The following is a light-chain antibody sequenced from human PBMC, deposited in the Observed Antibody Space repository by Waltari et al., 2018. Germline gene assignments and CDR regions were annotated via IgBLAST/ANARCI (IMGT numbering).Light chain of an antibody. CDR3: CSFASTSTLNWV. V-gene: IGLV2-23*01. J-gene: IGLJ3*02. CDR2: EGT. CDR1: SDDVGNYNL. Sequence: QSALTQPASVSGSPGQSVTISCTDTSDDVGNYNLVSGYQQHPGKVPQLMIYEGTKRPSGVSNRFSGSKSGNTASLTISGLQAEDEADYYCCSFASTSTLNWVFGGGTKLTVL.